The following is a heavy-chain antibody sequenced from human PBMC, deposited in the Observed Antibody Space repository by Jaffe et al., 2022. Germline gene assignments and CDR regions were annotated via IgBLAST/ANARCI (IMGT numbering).Heavy chain of an antibody. J-gene: IGHJ4*02. Sequence: EVQLVESGGGLVQPGGSLRLSCAASGFTFSSYWMSWVRQAPGKGLEWVANIKQDGSEKYYVDSVKGRFTISRDNAKNSLYLQMNSLRAEDTAVYYCAREGEKGLLWFGESPHGDYFDYWGQGTLVTVSS. CDR2: IKQDGSEK. D-gene: IGHD3-10*01. V-gene: IGHV3-7*05. CDR1: GFTFSSYW. CDR3: AREGEKGLLWFGESPHGDYFDY.